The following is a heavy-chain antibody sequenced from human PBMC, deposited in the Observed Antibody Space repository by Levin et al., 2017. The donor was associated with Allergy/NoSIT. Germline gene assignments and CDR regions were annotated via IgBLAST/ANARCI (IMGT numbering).Heavy chain of an antibody. V-gene: IGHV3-23*01. CDR2: IGGSGGGT. J-gene: IGHJ4*01. D-gene: IGHD1-1*01. Sequence: GESLKISCAASGFTFSTYAMSWVRQAPGKRLEWVASIGGSGGGTFYADSVKGRFTSSRDNSENTLYLQMNSLRADDTAIYYCAKGTNYQVIIFDWWGQGTPVTVSS. CDR3: AKGTNYQVIIFDW. CDR1: GFTFSTYA.